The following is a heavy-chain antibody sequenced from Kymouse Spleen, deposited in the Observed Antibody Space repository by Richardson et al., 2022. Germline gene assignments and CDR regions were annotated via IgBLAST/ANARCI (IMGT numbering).Heavy chain of an antibody. CDR3: AREDDYGYYYYGMDV. V-gene: IGHV4-39*01. J-gene: IGHJ6*02. CDR2: IYYSGST. CDR1: GGSISSSSYY. D-gene: IGHD4-17*01,IGHD4-23*01. Sequence: QLQLQESGPGLVKPSETLSLTCTVSGGSISSSSYYWGWIRQPPGKGLEWIGSIYYSGSTYYNPSLKSRVTISVDTSKNQFSLKLSSVTAADTAVYYCAREDDYGYYYYGMDVWGQGTTVTVSS.